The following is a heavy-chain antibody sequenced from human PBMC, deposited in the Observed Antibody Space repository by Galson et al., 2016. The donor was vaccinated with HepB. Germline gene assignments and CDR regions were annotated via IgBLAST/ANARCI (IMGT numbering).Heavy chain of an antibody. Sequence: SLRLSCAASGFSFSNYAMNWVRQAPGKGLEWVSVIGGRGGSTYYADSVKGRFTISRDNSNNTLYLQMNSLRAEDTAVYYCAKAQWEIRHAMDVWGQGTTVSVSS. CDR2: IGGRGGST. D-gene: IGHD1-26*01. J-gene: IGHJ6*02. V-gene: IGHV3-23*01. CDR3: AKAQWEIRHAMDV. CDR1: GFSFSNYA.